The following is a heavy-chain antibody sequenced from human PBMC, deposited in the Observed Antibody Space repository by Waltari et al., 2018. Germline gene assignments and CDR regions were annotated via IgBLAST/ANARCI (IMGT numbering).Heavy chain of an antibody. Sequence: QVQLVESGGGVVQPGRSLRLSCAASGFTFSRYGMHLVTQAPGKGLEWVAVIWYDGSNKYYADSVKGRFTISRDNSKNTLYLQMNSLRAEDTAVYYCARALSGGSWEAFDIWGQGTMVTVSS. CDR1: GFTFSRYG. D-gene: IGHD2-15*01. CDR2: IWYDGSNK. V-gene: IGHV3-33*01. CDR3: ARALSGGSWEAFDI. J-gene: IGHJ3*02.